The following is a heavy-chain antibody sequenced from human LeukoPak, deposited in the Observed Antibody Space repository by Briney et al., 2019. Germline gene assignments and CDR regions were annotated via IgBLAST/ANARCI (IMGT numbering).Heavy chain of an antibody. CDR2: ISSSSDYI. CDR1: GFTFSSNS. J-gene: IGHJ2*01. Sequence: GGSLRLSCACAASGFTFSSNSMNWVRQAPGKGLEWVSSISSSSDYIYYADSVKGRFTISRDNAKNSLCLQMNSLRVEDMAVYYCARGRFDLWGRGTLVTVSS. V-gene: IGHV3-21*01. CDR3: ARGRFDL.